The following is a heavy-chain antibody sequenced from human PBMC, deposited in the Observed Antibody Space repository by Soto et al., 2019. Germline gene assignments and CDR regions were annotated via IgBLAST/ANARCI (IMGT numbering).Heavy chain of an antibody. J-gene: IGHJ2*01. CDR2: IYWDDSK. CDR3: ALTRQYWYFDL. Sequence: QITLRESGPTLVKPTQTLTLTCTFSGVSLTTGGVGVGWIRQPSGKALEWLALIYWDDSKHYSPSLKSSLTDTKDTSKNQVVLTMTNMDPVDTATYYYALTRQYWYFDLWGRGTLFTVSS. CDR1: GVSLTTGGVG. V-gene: IGHV2-5*02.